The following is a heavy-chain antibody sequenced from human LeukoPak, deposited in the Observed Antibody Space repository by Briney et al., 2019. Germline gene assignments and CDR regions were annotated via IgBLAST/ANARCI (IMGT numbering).Heavy chain of an antibody. CDR2: IYHSGTT. CDR1: GGFITTGSHY. D-gene: IGHD3-22*01. CDR3: ARDRGYYDSSGYHDAFDI. J-gene: IGHJ3*02. V-gene: IGHV4-39*07. Sequence: PSETLSLTCTVSGGFITTGSHYWGWVRQPPGKGLEWIGSIYHSGTTYYKSSLKSRVTISVDTSKNQFSLKLSSVTAADTAVYYCARDRGYYDSSGYHDAFDIWAQGTMVTVSS.